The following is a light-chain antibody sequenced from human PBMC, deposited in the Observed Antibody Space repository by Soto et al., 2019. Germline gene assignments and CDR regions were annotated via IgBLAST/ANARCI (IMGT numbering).Light chain of an antibody. CDR3: QQSYMTPLT. CDR2: AAS. V-gene: IGKV1-39*01. Sequence: DIQMTQSPSSLSASVGDRITISCRASQSISTFLNWYQKKPGKAPNLLIYAASTLQSGVPSRFSGSRSVTDFTLTISSLQPEDFATYYCQQSYMTPLTFGGGTKVEIK. CDR1: QSISTF. J-gene: IGKJ4*01.